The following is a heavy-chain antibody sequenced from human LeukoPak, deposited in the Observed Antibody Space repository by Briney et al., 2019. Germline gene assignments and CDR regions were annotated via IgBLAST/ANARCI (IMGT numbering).Heavy chain of an antibody. CDR3: ARGVVVAATLLFDY. V-gene: IGHV1-2*02. J-gene: IGHJ4*02. CDR1: GYTFTVYY. Sequence: ASVTVSCKASGYTFTVYYMHWVRQAPGQGVGGMGWINPNSGGTNYAQKFQGRVTMTRDTSISTAYMELSRLRSDDTAVYYCARGVVVAATLLFDYWGQGTLVTVSS. CDR2: INPNSGGT. D-gene: IGHD2-15*01.